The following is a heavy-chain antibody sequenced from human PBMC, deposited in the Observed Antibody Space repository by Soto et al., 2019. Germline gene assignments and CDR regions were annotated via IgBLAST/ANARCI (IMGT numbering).Heavy chain of an antibody. V-gene: IGHV4-30-4*01. CDR3: ARDPIFYYASSGYGGSYFDY. CDR1: GASVTSDDYY. D-gene: IGHD3-22*01. CDR2: IYHSGST. Sequence: SETLSLTCAVSGASVTSDDYYWSWIRQPPGKGLEWVGYIYHSGSTYYNPSLKSRVSISIDTSQNQFSLKLTSLTAADTAVYYCARDPIFYYASSGYGGSYFDYWGQGSRVTVSS. J-gene: IGHJ4*02.